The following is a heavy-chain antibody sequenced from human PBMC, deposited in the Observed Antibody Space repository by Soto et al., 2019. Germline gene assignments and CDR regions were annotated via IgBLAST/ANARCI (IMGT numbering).Heavy chain of an antibody. CDR3: ARKFPRAAAGSAGWFDP. D-gene: IGHD6-13*01. CDR2: MNRNSGNT. V-gene: IGHV1-8*01. J-gene: IGHJ5*02. Sequence: RQATGQGLEWMGGMNRNSGNTGYAQKFQGRVNMTRNTSISTAYMELSSLRYEDTAVYYCARKFPRAAAGSAGWFDPWGQGTLVTVSS.